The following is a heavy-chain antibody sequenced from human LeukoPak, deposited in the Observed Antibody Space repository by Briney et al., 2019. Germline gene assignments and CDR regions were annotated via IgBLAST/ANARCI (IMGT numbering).Heavy chain of an antibody. CDR3: ARDLPTMGRGALPRSYFDY. CDR1: GYTFTSYY. CDR2: INPSGGST. V-gene: IGHV1-46*01. Sequence: ASVKVSCKASGYTFTSYYMHWVRQAPGQGLEWMGIINPSGGSTSYAQKFQGRVTMTRDTSTSTVYMELSSLRSEDTAVYYCARDLPTMGRGALPRSYFDYWGQGTLVTVSS. D-gene: IGHD3-10*01. J-gene: IGHJ4*02.